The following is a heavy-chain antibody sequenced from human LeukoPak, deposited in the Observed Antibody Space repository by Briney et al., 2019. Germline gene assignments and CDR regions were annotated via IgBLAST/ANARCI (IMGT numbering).Heavy chain of an antibody. CDR3: ARNGYCYGSLDYFDY. J-gene: IGHJ4*02. Sequence: PGRSLRLSCAASGFSFSSYGMHWVRQAPGKGLEWVAVISYAGSSKLYADSVKGRFTLSRDNSKNTLYLQMNSLSAEDTAVYYCARNGYCYGSLDYFDYWGQGALVTVSS. V-gene: IGHV3-30*03. CDR1: GFSFSSYG. CDR2: ISYAGSSK. D-gene: IGHD5-18*01.